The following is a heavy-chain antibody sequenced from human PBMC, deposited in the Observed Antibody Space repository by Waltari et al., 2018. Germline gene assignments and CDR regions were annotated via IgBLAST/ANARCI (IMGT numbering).Heavy chain of an antibody. CDR2: INAGNGNT. D-gene: IGHD3-22*01. CDR1: GYTFNICA. V-gene: IGHV1-3*01. J-gene: IGHJ3*02. CDR3: ARGPYYYDSSGYWADI. Sequence: QVQLVQSGAEVTKPGASVKVSCKDSGYTFNICALPGLRRSPGQRLEWMGWINAGNGNTKYSQKLQCRVTITRETSASTADMELSSLRSEDTAVYYCARGPYYYDSSGYWADIWGQGTMVTVAS.